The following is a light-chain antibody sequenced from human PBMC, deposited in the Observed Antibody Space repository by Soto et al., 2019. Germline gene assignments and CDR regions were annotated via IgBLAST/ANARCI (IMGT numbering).Light chain of an antibody. CDR2: DVS. J-gene: IGLJ2*01. Sequence: QSALTQPPSASGSPGQSVTISCTGTSSDVGGYNYVSWYQQHPGKVPKLMIYDVSKRPSGVPDRFSGSKSGNTASLTVSGLQAEDEAAYYCSSYAGRNTLVFGGGTKLTVL. V-gene: IGLV2-8*01. CDR3: SSYAGRNTLV. CDR1: SSDVGGYNY.